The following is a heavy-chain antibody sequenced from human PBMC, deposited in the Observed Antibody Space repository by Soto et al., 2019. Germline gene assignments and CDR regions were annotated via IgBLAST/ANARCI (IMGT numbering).Heavy chain of an antibody. CDR2: LIGRGGSP. Sequence: GGSLRLSWAASGATFSSYAMSCARQAPARVLEWFSALIGRGGSPYYADSVKGRFTISRDNSKNTLYLQMNSLRAEDTAVYYCANPSLVYSSPFDYWGQGTLVTVSS. V-gene: IGHV3-23*01. D-gene: IGHD6-13*01. CDR1: GATFSSYA. CDR3: ANPSLVYSSPFDY. J-gene: IGHJ4*02.